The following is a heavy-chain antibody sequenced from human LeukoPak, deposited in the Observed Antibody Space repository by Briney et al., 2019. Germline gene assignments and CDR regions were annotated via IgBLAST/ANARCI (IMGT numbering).Heavy chain of an antibody. Sequence: SETLSLTCTVSGGSISSYYWSWIRQPPGKGLEWIGYIYYSGTTNYNPSLKSRLTISVDTSKNQFSLKLGSVTAADTAVYYCARESPNYYFDYWGQGTLVTVSP. J-gene: IGHJ4*02. CDR1: GGSISSYY. D-gene: IGHD5-24*01. CDR2: IYYSGTT. V-gene: IGHV4-59*01. CDR3: ARESPNYYFDY.